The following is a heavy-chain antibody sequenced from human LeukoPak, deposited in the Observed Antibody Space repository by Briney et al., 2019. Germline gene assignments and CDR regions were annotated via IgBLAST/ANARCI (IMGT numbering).Heavy chain of an antibody. V-gene: IGHV4-39*01. CDR3: ARIRPYDFWSGYLGDFDY. J-gene: IGHJ4*02. CDR1: GGSISSSSYY. Sequence: SETLSLTCTVSGGSISSSSYYWGWIRQPPGKGLEWIGSSYYSGSTYYNPSLKSRVTISVDTSKNQFSLKLSSVTAADTAVYYCARIRPYDFWSGYLGDFDYWGRGTLVTVSS. CDR2: SYYSGST. D-gene: IGHD3-3*01.